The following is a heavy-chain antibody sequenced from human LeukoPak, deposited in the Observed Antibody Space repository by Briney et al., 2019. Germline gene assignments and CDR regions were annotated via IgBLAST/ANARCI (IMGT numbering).Heavy chain of an antibody. CDR3: ASYDYDSSGYNFDY. J-gene: IGHJ4*02. V-gene: IGHV4-39*01. CDR1: GGSISSSSYY. D-gene: IGHD3-22*01. CDR2: IYYSGST. Sequence: PSETLSLTCTVSGGSISSSSYYWGWIRQPPGKGLEWIGSIYYSGSTYYNPSLKSRVTISVDTSKNQFSLKLSSVTAADTAVYYCASYDYDSSGYNFDYWGQGTLVTVSS.